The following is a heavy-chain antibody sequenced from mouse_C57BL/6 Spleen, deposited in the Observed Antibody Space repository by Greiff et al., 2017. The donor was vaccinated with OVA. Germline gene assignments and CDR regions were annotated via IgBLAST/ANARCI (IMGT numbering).Heavy chain of an antibody. CDR2: IDPSDSYT. Sequence: VQLQQPGAELVMPGASVKLSCKASGYTFTSYWMHWVKQRPGQGLEWIGEIDPSDSYTNYNQKFKGKSTLTVDKSSSTAYMQLSSLTSEDSAVYYCARTNDYDGTWFAYWGQGTLVTVSA. CDR3: ARTNDYDGTWFAY. J-gene: IGHJ3*01. CDR1: GYTFTSYW. D-gene: IGHD2-4*01. V-gene: IGHV1-69*01.